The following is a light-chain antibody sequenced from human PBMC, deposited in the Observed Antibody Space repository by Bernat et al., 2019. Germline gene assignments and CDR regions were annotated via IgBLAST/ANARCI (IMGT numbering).Light chain of an antibody. V-gene: IGLV1-44*01. Sequence: QSVLTQPPSASGTPGQRVTISCSGSRSNIGSDDVNWYQQLPGTAPKLLIYRTTRRPSGVPDRFSGSKSGTLASLAIIGLQSEDEAHYYCAAWDASLVGYVFGTGTQVTVL. CDR3: AAWDASLVGYV. J-gene: IGLJ1*01. CDR2: RTT. CDR1: RSNIGSDD.